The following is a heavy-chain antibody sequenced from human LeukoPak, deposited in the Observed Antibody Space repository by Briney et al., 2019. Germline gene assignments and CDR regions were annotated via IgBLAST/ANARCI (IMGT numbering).Heavy chain of an antibody. CDR2: IKQDGSEK. Sequence: GGSLRLSCAASGFTFSSYWMSWVRQAPGKGLEWVANIKQDGSEKYYVDSVKGRFTISRDNAKNSLYLQMNTLRAEDTALYYCAKEMIRGSGWDYWGQGTLVTVSS. CDR1: GFTFSSYW. J-gene: IGHJ4*02. V-gene: IGHV3-7*03. D-gene: IGHD6-19*01. CDR3: AKEMIRGSGWDY.